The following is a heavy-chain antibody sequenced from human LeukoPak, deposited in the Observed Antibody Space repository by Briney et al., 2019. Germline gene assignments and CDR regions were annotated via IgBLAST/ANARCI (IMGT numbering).Heavy chain of an antibody. CDR1: GYTFTGYY. CDR2: INPNSGGT. J-gene: IGHJ5*02. V-gene: IGHV1-2*02. Sequence: ASVKVSCKASGYTFTGYYMHWVRQAPGQGLEWTGWINPNSGGTNYAQKFQGRVTMTRDTSISTAYMELSRLRSDDTAVYYCARDGQAGTTDENWFDPWGQGTLVTVSS. CDR3: ARDGQAGTTDENWFDP. D-gene: IGHD1-1*01.